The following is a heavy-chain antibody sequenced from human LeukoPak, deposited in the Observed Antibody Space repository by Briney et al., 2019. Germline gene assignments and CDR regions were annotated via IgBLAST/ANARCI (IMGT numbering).Heavy chain of an antibody. V-gene: IGHV3-21*04. Sequence: GGSLRLSCTASGFTFSSYTMNWVRQAPGKGLEWVASISSTSNHINYVDSVKGRFTVSRDNADFSLFLHMDSLRTEDSGIYYCARPSAVAGSPYYYAYMDVWAKGPRSPSP. J-gene: IGHJ6*03. CDR3: ARPSAVAGSPYYYAYMDV. CDR2: ISSTSNHI. D-gene: IGHD6-19*01. CDR1: GFTFSSYT.